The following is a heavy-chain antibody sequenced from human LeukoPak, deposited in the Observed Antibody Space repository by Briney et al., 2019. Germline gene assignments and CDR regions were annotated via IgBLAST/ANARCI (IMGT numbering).Heavy chain of an antibody. CDR2: ISAYNGNT. J-gene: IGHJ4*02. CDR3: ARGRASSSPSAFDY. Sequence: ASVKVSCKASGYTFTSYGISGVRQPPGQGLDWMGWISAYNGNTNYAENLKGRVTMTTDTSTSTAYMELRSLRSDDTAVYYCARGRASSSPSAFDYWGQGTLVTVSS. D-gene: IGHD6-6*01. CDR1: GYTFTSYG. V-gene: IGHV1-18*01.